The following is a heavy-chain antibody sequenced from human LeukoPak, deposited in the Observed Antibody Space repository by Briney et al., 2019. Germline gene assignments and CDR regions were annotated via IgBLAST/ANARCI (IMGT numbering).Heavy chain of an antibody. CDR3: ARDGVVDKATEEPFDY. D-gene: IGHD5-18*01. CDR1: GFTFSGFW. J-gene: IGHJ4*02. CDR2: INSAGSST. Sequence: GGSLRLSCEVSGFTFSGFWMQWVRQAPGEGLVWVSGINSAGSSTTYADSVKGRFTISRDNAKNTLYLQMHSLRAEDTAVYYCARDGVVDKATEEPFDYWGQGTLVTVSS. V-gene: IGHV3-74*01.